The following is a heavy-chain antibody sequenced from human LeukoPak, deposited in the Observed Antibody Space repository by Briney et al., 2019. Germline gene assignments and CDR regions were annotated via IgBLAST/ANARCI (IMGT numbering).Heavy chain of an antibody. J-gene: IGHJ6*03. CDR2: IYTSGST. V-gene: IGHV4-61*02. CDR3: ARDPMIVVVTEDAYYMDV. CDR1: GGSISSGSYY. D-gene: IGHD3-22*01. Sequence: SETLSLTCTVSGGSISSGSYYWSWIRQPAGKGLEWIGSIYTSGSTNYNPSLKSRVTISVDTSKNQFSLKLSSVTAADTAVYYCARDPMIVVVTEDAYYMDVWGKGTTITVSS.